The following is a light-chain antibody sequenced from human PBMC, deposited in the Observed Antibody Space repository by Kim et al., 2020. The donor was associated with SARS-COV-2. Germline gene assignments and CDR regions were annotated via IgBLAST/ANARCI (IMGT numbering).Light chain of an antibody. CDR1: QSLLHSNGKNY. J-gene: IGKJ5*01. CDR2: EVS. Sequence: QTTSIYCKSSQSLLHSNGKNYLFWYVQKPGQSQQLLVYEVSNRFSGVPDRVSGRGSGTEFTLKISRVEAEDVGVYYCMQNIQLPTFGKGTRLEIK. CDR3: MQNIQLPT. V-gene: IGKV2D-29*02.